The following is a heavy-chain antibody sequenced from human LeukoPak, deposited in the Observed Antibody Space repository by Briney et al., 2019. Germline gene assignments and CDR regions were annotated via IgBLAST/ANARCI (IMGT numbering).Heavy chain of an antibody. V-gene: IGHV3-48*01. Sequence: PGGSLRLSCAASGFTFTSYWMNWVRQAPGKGLEWVSYISSSSSTIYYADSVKGRFTISRDNAKDSLYLQMNSLRAEDTAVYYCARDSENYSGSGSSHWFDPWGQGTLVTVSS. J-gene: IGHJ5*02. CDR3: ARDSENYSGSGSSHWFDP. CDR2: ISSSSSTI. D-gene: IGHD3-10*01. CDR1: GFTFTSYW.